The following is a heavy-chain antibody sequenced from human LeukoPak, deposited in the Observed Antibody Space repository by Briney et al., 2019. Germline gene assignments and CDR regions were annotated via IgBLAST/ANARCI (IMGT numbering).Heavy chain of an antibody. CDR3: ARGYTVYYI. J-gene: IGHJ3*02. Sequence: SETLSLTCAVYGGSFSGYYWRWIRQPLGKGLEWIGEINHSGSTNYNPSLKSRVTISVDTSKNQFSLKLSSVTAADTAVYYCARGYTVYYIWGQGTMVTVSS. D-gene: IGHD2-2*02. CDR2: INHSGST. V-gene: IGHV4-34*01. CDR1: GGSFSGYY.